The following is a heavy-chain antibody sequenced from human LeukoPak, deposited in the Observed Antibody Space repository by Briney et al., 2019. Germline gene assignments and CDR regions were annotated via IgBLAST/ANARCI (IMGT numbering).Heavy chain of an antibody. CDR3: AKIAGSNWY. CDR1: GFTFSSSA. CDR2: ISRSGAST. Sequence: GGSLRLSCAASGFTFSSSAMSWVRQAPGKGLEWVSSISRSGASTYYADSVKGRFTISRDNSKNTLYLQMNSLRDEDTAVYYCAKIAGSNWYWGQGTLVTVSS. V-gene: IGHV3-23*01. J-gene: IGHJ4*02. D-gene: IGHD5-24*01.